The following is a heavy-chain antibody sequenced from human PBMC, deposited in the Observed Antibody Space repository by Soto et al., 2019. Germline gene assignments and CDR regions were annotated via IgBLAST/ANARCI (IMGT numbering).Heavy chain of an antibody. D-gene: IGHD3-10*01. CDR3: ARGRSASSDFDS. Sequence: EVQLVESGGGLVQPGGSLRLSCAASGFTVSTYYMNWVRQAPGEGLEWVSVVYRGGTTYYADSVRGRLTISRDNSKSTMFLQMNSLRAEDTAVYYCARGRSASSDFDSWGQGTLVTVSS. V-gene: IGHV3-66*01. J-gene: IGHJ4*02. CDR1: GFTVSTYY. CDR2: VYRGGTT.